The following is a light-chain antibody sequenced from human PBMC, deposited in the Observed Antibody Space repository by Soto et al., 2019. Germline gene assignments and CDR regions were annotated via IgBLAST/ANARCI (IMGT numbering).Light chain of an antibody. CDR1: SSDVGSYNR. CDR2: EVS. J-gene: IGLJ1*01. CDR3: SLYTSSRTQEV. V-gene: IGLV2-18*01. Sequence: QSVLTQPPSVSGSPGQSVTISCTGTSSDVGSYNRVSWYQQPPGTAPKLMIYEVSNRPSGVPDRFSGSKSGNTASLTISGLQAEDEADYYCSLYTSSRTQEVFGTGTKGTVL.